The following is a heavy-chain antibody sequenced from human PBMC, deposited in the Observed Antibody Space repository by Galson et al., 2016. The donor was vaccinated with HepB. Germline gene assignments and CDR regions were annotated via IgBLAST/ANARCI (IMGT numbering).Heavy chain of an antibody. CDR2: IYSGGST. J-gene: IGHJ3*01. CDR3: ARDLGVRGYGREPRDAYDL. CDR1: GFTVSNNY. V-gene: IGHV3-53*01. Sequence: SLRLSCAVSGFTVSNNYMSWVRQAPGKGLEWVSLIYSGGSTYYADSVKGRFTISRDSSRDTVDLQMNNLRAEDTAMYFCARDLGVRGYGREPRDAYDLWGQGTMVSVSS. D-gene: IGHD3-10*01.